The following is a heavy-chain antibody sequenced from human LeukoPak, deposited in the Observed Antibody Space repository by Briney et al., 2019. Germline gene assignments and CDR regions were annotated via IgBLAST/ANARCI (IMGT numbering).Heavy chain of an antibody. Sequence: SETLSLTCGVYGGSFSGYYWSWVRQPPGKGLEWMGEINHSGSTNYNPSLKSRVTISLDTSKNQFSLKLSSVTAADTAVYYCASGSGARGWFDPWGQGTLVTVSS. V-gene: IGHV4-34*01. CDR3: ASGSGARGWFDP. J-gene: IGHJ5*02. CDR2: INHSGST. CDR1: GGSFSGYY. D-gene: IGHD4/OR15-4a*01.